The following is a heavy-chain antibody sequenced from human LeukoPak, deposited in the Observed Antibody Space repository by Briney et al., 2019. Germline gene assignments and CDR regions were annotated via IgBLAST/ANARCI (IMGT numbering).Heavy chain of an antibody. V-gene: IGHV4-39*01. CDR2: IYYSGST. J-gene: IGHJ4*02. D-gene: IGHD6-25*01. CDR1: GGSIGSNSYY. CDR3: ARRGLAAASREDY. Sequence: SETLSLTCTVSGGSIGSNSYYWGWIRQPPGKGLEWIGSIYYSGSTYYNPSLKSRVTISVDTSKNQFSLKLSSVAAADTAVYYCARRGLAAASREDYWGQGTLVTVSS.